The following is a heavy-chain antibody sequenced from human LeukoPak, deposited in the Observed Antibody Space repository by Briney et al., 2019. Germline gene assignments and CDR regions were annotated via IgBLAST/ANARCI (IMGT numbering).Heavy chain of an antibody. D-gene: IGHD3-16*01. CDR3: ARVRAQYNYLWGTPPRDFYYGMDV. V-gene: IGHV3-23*01. Sequence: PGGSLRLSCAASGFTFSSYAMSWVRQAPGKGLEWVSAISGSGGNTYYADSVKGRFTISRDNAKNSLYLQMNSLRADDTTVYYCARVRAQYNYLWGTPPRDFYYGMDVWGQGTTVTVSS. CDR2: ISGSGGNT. J-gene: IGHJ6*02. CDR1: GFTFSSYA.